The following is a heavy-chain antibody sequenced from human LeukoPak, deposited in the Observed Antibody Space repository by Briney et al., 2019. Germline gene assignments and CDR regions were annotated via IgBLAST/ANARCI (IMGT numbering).Heavy chain of an antibody. CDR1: GFTFSSYG. Sequence: GGSLRLSCAASGFTFSSYGMHWVRQAPGKGLEWVAVISYDGSNKYYADSVKGRFTISRDNSKNTLYLQMNSLRAEDTAVYYCARDMEAVNGYFDLWGRGTLVTVSS. CDR2: ISYDGSNK. J-gene: IGHJ2*01. CDR3: ARDMEAVNGYFDL. V-gene: IGHV3-30*03. D-gene: IGHD1-1*01.